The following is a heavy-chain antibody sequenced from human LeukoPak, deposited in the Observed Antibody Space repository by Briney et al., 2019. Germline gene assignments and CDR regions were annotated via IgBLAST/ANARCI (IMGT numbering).Heavy chain of an antibody. CDR1: GYTFTDYY. D-gene: IGHD6-13*01. CDR2: INPNNGGT. J-gene: IGHJ5*02. CDR3: ARQKTGIAAAGREKWFDP. V-gene: IGHV1-2*02. Sequence: ASVKVSCKASGYTFTDYYIHWVRQAPGQGLEWMGWINPNNGGTNYAQKFQGRVSMTRDTSISTAYMELSRLRSDDTAVYYCARQKTGIAAAGREKWFDPWGQGTLVTVSS.